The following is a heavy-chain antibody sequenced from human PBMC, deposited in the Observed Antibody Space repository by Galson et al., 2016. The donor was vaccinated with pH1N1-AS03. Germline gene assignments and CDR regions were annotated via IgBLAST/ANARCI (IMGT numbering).Heavy chain of an antibody. Sequence: SLRLSCAASGFTFTNYWMSWVRQAPGKGPEWVANINQDGAKHYYVDSVRGRFTISRDNAKNSLYLQMNSLRVEDTAVYYCARDMLRPVGGTIVDYWGRERWSPSPQ. J-gene: IGHJ4*02. D-gene: IGHD6-19*01. CDR2: INQDGAKH. V-gene: IGHV3-7*01. CDR1: GFTFTNYW. CDR3: ARDMLRPVGGTIVDY.